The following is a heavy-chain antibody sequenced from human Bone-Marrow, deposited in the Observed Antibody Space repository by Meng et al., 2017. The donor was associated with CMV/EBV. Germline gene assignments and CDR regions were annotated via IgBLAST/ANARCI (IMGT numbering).Heavy chain of an antibody. V-gene: IGHV4-39*01. CDR1: GGSISSSSYY. J-gene: IGHJ3*02. CDR3: ARRVVGFSAFDI. Sequence: SETLSLTCTVSGGSISSSSYYWGWIRQPPGKGLEWIGSTYYSGSTYYNPSLKSRVTISVDTSKNQFSLKLSSVTAAVTAVYYCARRVVGFSAFDIWGQGTMVTVSS. CDR2: TYYSGST. D-gene: IGHD1-26*01.